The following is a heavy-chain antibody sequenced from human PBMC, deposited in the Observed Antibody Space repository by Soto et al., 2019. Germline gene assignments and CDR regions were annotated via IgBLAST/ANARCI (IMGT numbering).Heavy chain of an antibody. CDR3: ARTYYYDSSGQLRAFDI. D-gene: IGHD3-22*01. V-gene: IGHV4-30-2*01. CDR2: IYHSGST. Sequence: SETLSLTCAVSGGSISSGGYSWSWIRQPPGKGLEWIGYIYHSGSTYYNPSLKSRVTISVDRSKNQFSLKLSSVTAADTAVYYCARTYYYDSSGQLRAFDIWGQGTMVT. CDR1: GGSISSGGYS. J-gene: IGHJ3*02.